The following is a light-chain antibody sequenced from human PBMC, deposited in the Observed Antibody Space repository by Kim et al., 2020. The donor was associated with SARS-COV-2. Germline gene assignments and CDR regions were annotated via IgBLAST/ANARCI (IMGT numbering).Light chain of an antibody. CDR1: HRVASGY. V-gene: IGKV3-20*01. CDR3: HHCGESLWS. CDR2: GGS. J-gene: IGKJ1*01. Sequence: PGERATRWGRARHRVASGYLAWCQQRPGQAPRLRMYGGSSRAAGITDRFSGGGSGTDFTLTSSWREPEDLAVCYCHHCGESLWSFGRGAKVGIK.